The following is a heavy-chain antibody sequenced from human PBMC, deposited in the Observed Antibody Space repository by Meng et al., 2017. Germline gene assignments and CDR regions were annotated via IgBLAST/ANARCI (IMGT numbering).Heavy chain of an antibody. D-gene: IGHD4-17*01. CDR1: GYTFTGYY. V-gene: IGHV1-2*06. CDR3: ARLSMTTVTTGDY. CDR2: INPNSGGT. J-gene: IGHJ4*02. Sequence: QVQLVQSGAEVKKPGASVKVSCKASGYTFTGYYMHWVRQAPGQGLEWMGRINPNSGGTNYAQKFQGRVTMTRDTSISTAYMELSRLRSDDTAAYYCARLSMTTVTTGDYWGQGTLVTVSS.